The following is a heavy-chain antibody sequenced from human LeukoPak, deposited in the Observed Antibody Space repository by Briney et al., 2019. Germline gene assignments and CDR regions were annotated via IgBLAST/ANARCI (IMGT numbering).Heavy chain of an antibody. J-gene: IGHJ4*02. CDR3: ARVLRVGTYSADY. V-gene: IGHV1-8*01. CDR1: GYTFASYD. Sequence: ASVKVPCKASGYTFASYDITWVRQATGQGLEWMGWMNPNNGNSGYAQKFQGRVTMTQNTSISTAYMELSSLRSEDTALYYCARVLRVGTYSADYWGQGTLVTVSS. CDR2: MNPNNGNS. D-gene: IGHD1-1*01.